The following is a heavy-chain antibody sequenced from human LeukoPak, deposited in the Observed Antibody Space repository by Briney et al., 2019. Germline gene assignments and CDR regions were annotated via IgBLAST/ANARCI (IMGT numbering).Heavy chain of an antibody. J-gene: IGHJ6*03. CDR3: VRGASLAYYMDV. V-gene: IGHV3-74*01. CDR1: GFTFNSYW. CDR2: INTDGSRT. Sequence: GGSLRLSCSASGFTFNSYWIHWVRQAPGKGLVWVSRINTDGSRTNYADSVKGRFAISRDDTKNTVHLQMYSLGAEDSAVYYCVRGASLAYYMDVWGKGTTVTVSS. D-gene: IGHD3-16*02.